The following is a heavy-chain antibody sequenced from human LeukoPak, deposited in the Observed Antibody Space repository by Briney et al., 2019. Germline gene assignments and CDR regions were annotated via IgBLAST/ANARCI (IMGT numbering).Heavy chain of an antibody. Sequence: PSETLSLTCSVSGGSITSHFWSWVRQPPGKGLEWIGSIYFSGSTYYNPSLKSRVTISVETSKVQFSLRLSSVTAADTAVYYCARDSCSSTSCRKKFDNWGQGTLVTVSS. J-gene: IGHJ4*01. CDR3: ARDSCSSTSCRKKFDN. V-gene: IGHV4-39*07. D-gene: IGHD2-2*01. CDR2: IYFSGST. CDR1: GGSITSHF.